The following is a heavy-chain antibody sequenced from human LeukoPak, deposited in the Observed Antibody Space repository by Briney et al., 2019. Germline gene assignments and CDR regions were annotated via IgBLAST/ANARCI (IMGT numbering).Heavy chain of an antibody. CDR1: GGSFSGYY. CDR2: INHSGST. D-gene: IGHD1-14*01. CDR3: ARRAGTVYDY. J-gene: IGHJ4*02. V-gene: IGHV4-34*01. Sequence: PSETLSLTCAVYGGSFSGYYWSWIRQPPGKGLEWIGEINHSGSTNYNPSLKSRVTISVDTSKNQFSLKLSSATAADTAVYYCARRAGTVYDYWGQGTLVTVSS.